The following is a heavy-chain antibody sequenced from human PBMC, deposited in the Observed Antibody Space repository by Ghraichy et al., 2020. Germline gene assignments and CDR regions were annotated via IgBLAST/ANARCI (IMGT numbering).Heavy chain of an antibody. D-gene: IGHD1-26*01. J-gene: IGHJ4*02. Sequence: GGSLRLSCAASGFTFGDHYMDWVRQAPGKGLEWVGRIKNRVGSYATAYAAAFTGRISISSDESRRSVYLQMRSLRFEDTAVYCCATWIAGAPGNWGQGALVTVAS. CDR2: IKNRVGSYAT. V-gene: IGHV3-72*01. CDR1: GFTFGDHY. CDR3: ATWIAGAPGN.